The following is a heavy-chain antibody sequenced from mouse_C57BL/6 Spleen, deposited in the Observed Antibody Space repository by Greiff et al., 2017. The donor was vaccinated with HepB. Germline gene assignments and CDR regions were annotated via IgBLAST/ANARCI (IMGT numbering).Heavy chain of an antibody. CDR2: ISNGGGST. V-gene: IGHV5-12*01. D-gene: IGHD4-1*01. CDR3: ARQETGAFDY. Sequence: DVKLVESGGGLVQPGGSLKLSCAASGFTFSDYYMYWVRQTPEKRLEWVAYISNGGGSTYYPDTVKGRFTISRDNAKNTLYLQMSRLKSEDTAMYYCARQETGAFDYWGQGTTLTVSS. J-gene: IGHJ2*01. CDR1: GFTFSDYY.